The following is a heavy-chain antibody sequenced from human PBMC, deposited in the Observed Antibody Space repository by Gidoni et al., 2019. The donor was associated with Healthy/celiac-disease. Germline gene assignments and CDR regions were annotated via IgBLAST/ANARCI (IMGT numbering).Heavy chain of an antibody. J-gene: IGHJ6*02. CDR1: GGSFSGSY. CDR2: INHSGRT. V-gene: IGHV4-34*01. CDR3: ARGYKAARPYYYYYYGMDV. Sequence: QVQLQQWGAGLLKPSETLSLTCAVYGGSFSGSYWSWIRPPPGKGLEWIGEINHSGRTNYNPSLKSRVTISVDTSKNQFSLKLSSVTAADTAVYYCARGYKAARPYYYYYYGMDVWGQGTTVTVSS. D-gene: IGHD6-6*01.